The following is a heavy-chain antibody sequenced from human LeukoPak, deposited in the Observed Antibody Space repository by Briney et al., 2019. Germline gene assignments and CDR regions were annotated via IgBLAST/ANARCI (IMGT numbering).Heavy chain of an antibody. V-gene: IGHV1-18*01. CDR2: IGAYNGNT. Sequence: ASVKVSCKASGYTFTSYGISWVRQAPGQGLEWMGWIGAYNGNTNYVQKLQGRVTMTTDTSTSTAYMELRSLRSDDTAVYYCASWDYYDSSGYVTWGQGTLVTVSS. CDR1: GYTFTSYG. J-gene: IGHJ4*02. CDR3: ASWDYYDSSGYVT. D-gene: IGHD3-22*01.